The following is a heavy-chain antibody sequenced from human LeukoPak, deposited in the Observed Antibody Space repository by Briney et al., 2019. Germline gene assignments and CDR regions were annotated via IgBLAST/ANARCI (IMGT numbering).Heavy chain of an antibody. Sequence: GGSLRLSCAASAIPFNLAWMSWVRQAPGKGLEWVGRIKRKTDAGTTEYATPVKGRFSISRDDSKATLFLQMNSLKIEDTGMYYCTSEHYYQPQSWGQGTLVTVSS. CDR2: IKRKTDAGTT. V-gene: IGHV3-15*01. J-gene: IGHJ5*02. D-gene: IGHD1-26*01. CDR3: TSEHYYQPQS. CDR1: AIPFNLAW.